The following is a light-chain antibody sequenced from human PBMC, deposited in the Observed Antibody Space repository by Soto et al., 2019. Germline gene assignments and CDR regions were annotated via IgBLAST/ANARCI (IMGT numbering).Light chain of an antibody. CDR3: QQYGRSPYT. V-gene: IGKV3-20*01. CDR2: GAS. CDR1: QSVISAY. J-gene: IGKJ2*01. Sequence: EIVLTQSPGTLSLSPGERATLSCRASQSVISAYLAWYQQKPGQAPRLLIFGASNRATGIPDRFSGSGSGTDLTLTISSLEPEDFAVYYCQQYGRSPYTFGQGTKLEIK.